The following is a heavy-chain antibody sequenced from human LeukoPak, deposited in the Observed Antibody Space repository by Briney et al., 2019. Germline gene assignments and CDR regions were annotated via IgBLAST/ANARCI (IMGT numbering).Heavy chain of an antibody. Sequence: GGSLRLSCVVSGFTFNNYWMNWVRQVPGRGPVWVSNINEDGSSASYADSVKGRFTISRDNAKNTLFLQMNSLRAEDTAVYYCVRDPGCGDFHNWFDPWGQGTLVIVSS. D-gene: IGHD4-17*01. CDR2: INEDGSSA. CDR3: VRDPGCGDFHNWFDP. V-gene: IGHV3-74*01. CDR1: GFTFNNYW. J-gene: IGHJ5*02.